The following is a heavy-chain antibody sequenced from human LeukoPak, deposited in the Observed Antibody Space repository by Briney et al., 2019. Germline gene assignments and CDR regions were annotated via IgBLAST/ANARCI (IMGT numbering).Heavy chain of an antibody. CDR2: INPSGGST. CDR1: GYTFTSYY. D-gene: IGHD2-2*01. V-gene: IGHV1-46*01. J-gene: IGHJ6*03. CDR3: ARDGSTYKYYYYMDV. Sequence: GASVKVSCKASGYTFTSYYMHWVRQAPGQGLEWMGIINPSGGSTSYALKFQGRVTMTRDMSTSTVYMELSSLRSEDTAVYYCARDGSTYKYYYYMDVWGKGTTVTVSS.